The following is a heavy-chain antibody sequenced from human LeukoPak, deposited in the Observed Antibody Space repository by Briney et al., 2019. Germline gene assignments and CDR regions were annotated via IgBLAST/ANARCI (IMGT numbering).Heavy chain of an antibody. D-gene: IGHD3-10*01. J-gene: IGHJ4*02. Sequence: GGSVRLSCVASGFRLSGYVMMGVRKAQGEGLEWVSTISISSSYMYYADSVRGRFTISRDNAKNSLYLQMTSLRAEDAAVYYCAREDYSSGNPTIDHWGQGTLVTVSS. CDR2: ISISSSYM. CDR3: AREDYSSGNPTIDH. CDR1: GFRLSGYV. V-gene: IGHV3-21*01.